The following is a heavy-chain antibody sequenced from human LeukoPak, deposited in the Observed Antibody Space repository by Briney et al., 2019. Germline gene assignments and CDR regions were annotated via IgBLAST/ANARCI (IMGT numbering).Heavy chain of an antibody. CDR2: INPNSGGT. J-gene: IGHJ4*02. Sequence: ASVKVSCKASGYTFTGYYMHWVRQAPGQGLEWMGRINPNSGGTNYAQKFQGRVTMTRDTSISTAYMELRSLRSDDTAVYYCARDTSHITIFGVVIRYYFDYWGQGTLVTVSS. CDR1: GYTFTGYY. D-gene: IGHD3-3*01. CDR3: ARDTSHITIFGVVIRYYFDY. V-gene: IGHV1-2*06.